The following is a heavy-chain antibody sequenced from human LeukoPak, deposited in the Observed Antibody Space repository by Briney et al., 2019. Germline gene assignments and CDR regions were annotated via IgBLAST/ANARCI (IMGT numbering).Heavy chain of an antibody. CDR1: GGSINTYY. CDR2: IYTSGST. V-gene: IGHV4-4*07. CDR3: ARRITGTTSDSFDS. Sequence: PSETLSLTCTVSGGSINTYYWSWIRQPAGKGLEYIGRIYTSGSTNYNPSLKSRVTMSVDTSKNQFSLKLSSVTAADTAVYYCARRITGTTSDSFDSWGKGTLVTVSS. D-gene: IGHD1-20*01. J-gene: IGHJ4*02.